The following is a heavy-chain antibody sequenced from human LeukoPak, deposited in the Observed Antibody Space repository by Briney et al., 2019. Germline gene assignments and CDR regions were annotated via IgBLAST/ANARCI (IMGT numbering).Heavy chain of an antibody. J-gene: IGHJ4*02. CDR2: ISYDGSNK. CDR3: ARASGEWLYYFDY. Sequence: GGSLRLSCAASGFTFSSYAMHWVRQAPGKGLEWVAVISYDGSNKYYADSVKGRFTISRDNSKNTLYLQMNSLRAEDTAVYYCARASGEWLYYFDYWGQGTLVTVSS. CDR1: GFTFSSYA. D-gene: IGHD3-3*01. V-gene: IGHV3-30*04.